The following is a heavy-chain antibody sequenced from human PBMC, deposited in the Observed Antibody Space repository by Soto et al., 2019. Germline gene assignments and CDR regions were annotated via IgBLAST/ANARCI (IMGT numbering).Heavy chain of an antibody. CDR1: GFTFSTYW. Sequence: EVQLVESGGGLVQPGGSLRLSCAASGFTFSTYWMNWVRQAPGKGLEWVANIKQDGSEKYYVESVKGRFTISRDNAKNSLYLQMNSLRAEDTAVYYCARQGGVYDFWSGYCDYWGQGTLVTVSS. CDR3: ARQGGVYDFWSGYCDY. D-gene: IGHD3-3*01. CDR2: IKQDGSEK. J-gene: IGHJ4*02. V-gene: IGHV3-7*01.